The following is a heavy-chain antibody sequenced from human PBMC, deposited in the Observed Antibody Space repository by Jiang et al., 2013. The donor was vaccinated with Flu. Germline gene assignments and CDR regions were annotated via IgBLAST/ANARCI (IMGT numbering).Heavy chain of an antibody. CDR2: INPNSGGT. V-gene: IGHV1-2*02. CDR3: ARSPNYYDSSGYYYLGYFDL. CDR1: GYTFTGYY. D-gene: IGHD3-22*01. J-gene: IGHJ2*01. Sequence: SVKVSCKASGYTFTGYYMHWVRQAPGQGLEWMGWINPNSGGTNYAQKFQGRVTMTRDTSISTAYMELSRLRSDDTAVYYCARSPNYYDSSGYYYLGYFDLWGRGTLVTVSS.